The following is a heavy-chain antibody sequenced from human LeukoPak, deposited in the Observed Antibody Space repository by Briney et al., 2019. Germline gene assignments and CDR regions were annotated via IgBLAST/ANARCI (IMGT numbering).Heavy chain of an antibody. J-gene: IGHJ3*02. V-gene: IGHV4-4*09. D-gene: IGHD2-2*01. CDR2: IYTSGST. Sequence: SETLSLTCTVSGSISGYYWSWIRQPPGKGLEWIGYIYTSGSTNYNPSLESRLTISVDTSKNQFSLDLSSVTAADTAVYYCARQKCTSTSCLTKNAFDIWGQGTMVTVSS. CDR3: ARQKCTSTSCLTKNAFDI. CDR1: GSISGYY.